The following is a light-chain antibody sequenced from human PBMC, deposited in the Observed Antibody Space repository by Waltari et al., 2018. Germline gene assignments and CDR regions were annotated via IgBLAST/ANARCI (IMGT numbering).Light chain of an antibody. CDR2: KAS. CDR1: QSIISL. CDR3: QQYNSYWT. Sequence: DIQMTQSPSTLSASVGDRVTTTCRASQSIISLVAWYQQKPGKAPKLLIYKASSLESGVPSRFSGSGSGTEFTLTISSLQPDDFATYYCQQYNSYWTFGQGTKVEIK. J-gene: IGKJ1*01. V-gene: IGKV1-5*03.